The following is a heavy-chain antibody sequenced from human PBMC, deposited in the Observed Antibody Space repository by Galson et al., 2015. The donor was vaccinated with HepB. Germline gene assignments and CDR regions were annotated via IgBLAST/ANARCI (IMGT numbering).Heavy chain of an antibody. CDR1: GYTLTELS. D-gene: IGHD1-26*01. V-gene: IGHV1-24*01. Sequence: SVKVSCKVSGYTLTELSMHWVRQAPGKGLEWMGGFDPEDGETIYAQKFQGRVTMTEDTSTDTAYMELSSLRSEDTAVYYCATDGGSGSYWEHYWGQGTLVTVSS. J-gene: IGHJ4*02. CDR2: FDPEDGET. CDR3: ATDGGSGSYWEHY.